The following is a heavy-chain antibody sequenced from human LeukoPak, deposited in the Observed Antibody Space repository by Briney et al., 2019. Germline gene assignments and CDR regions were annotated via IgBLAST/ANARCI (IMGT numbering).Heavy chain of an antibody. CDR2: ILYDGSNK. CDR3: ARDGRYCSSTTCYIDYYYGMDV. CDR1: GFTFSSYA. Sequence: GGSLRLSCAASGFTFSSYAMHWVRQAPGKGLEWVAVILYDGSNKYYADSVKGRFTISRDNSKNTLYLQMNSLRAEDTAVYYCARDGRYCSSTTCYIDYYYGMDVWGQGTTVTVSS. J-gene: IGHJ6*02. V-gene: IGHV3-30-3*01. D-gene: IGHD2-2*02.